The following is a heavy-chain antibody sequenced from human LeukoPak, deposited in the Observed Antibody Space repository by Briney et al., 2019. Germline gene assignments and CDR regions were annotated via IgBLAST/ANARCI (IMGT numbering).Heavy chain of an antibody. J-gene: IGHJ4*02. V-gene: IGHV3-74*01. D-gene: IGHD3-22*01. CDR2: INSDGSST. CDR1: RFSFSIYW. CDR3: ARVPYYFDSSGYYY. Sequence: PVGSPRLSSAASRFSFSIYWLRCVRHAPREGLVWVSRINSDGSSTIYADSVKGRLTLSRDNAKNTLYLQMNSLRAEDTSVYYCARVPYYFDSSGYYYWGQGTLVTVSS.